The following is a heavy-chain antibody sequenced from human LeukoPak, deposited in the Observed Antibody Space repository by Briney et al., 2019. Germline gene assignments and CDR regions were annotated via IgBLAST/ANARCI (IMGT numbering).Heavy chain of an antibody. J-gene: IGHJ5*02. D-gene: IGHD2-2*01. CDR3: ARGGYCSSTSCYEKVGFDP. Sequence: ASVKVSCKASGYTFTSYDINWVRQATGQGLEWMGWMNPNSGNTGYAQKFQGRVTITRNTSISTAYMELSSLRSEDTAVYYCARGGYCSSTSCYEKVGFDPWGQGTLVTVSS. V-gene: IGHV1-8*03. CDR1: GYTFTSYD. CDR2: MNPNSGNT.